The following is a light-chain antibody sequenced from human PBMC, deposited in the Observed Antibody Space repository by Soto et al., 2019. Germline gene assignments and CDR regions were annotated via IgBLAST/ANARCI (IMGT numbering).Light chain of an antibody. CDR1: QAIINA. CDR2: AAS. J-gene: IGKJ4*01. Sequence: AIQLTQSPASPSASVGCRFTITCLASQAIINALVWFQQKPGKAPILLIYAASTLQSGVPPRFSGSGSGADFTLTISSLQAEDFATYYCLQDYTYPRTFGGGTKVDIK. V-gene: IGKV1-6*01. CDR3: LQDYTYPRT.